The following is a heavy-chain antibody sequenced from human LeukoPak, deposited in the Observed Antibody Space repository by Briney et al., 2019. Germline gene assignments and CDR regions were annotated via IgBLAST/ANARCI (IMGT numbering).Heavy chain of an antibody. CDR1: GYSISSGYF. CDR3: ARAFCVGECFVLHIFFDS. CDR2: IYQRATV. D-gene: IGHD2-21*01. J-gene: IGHJ4*02. Sequence: PSETLSLTCNVSGYSISSGYFWGWVRQAPGKGLEWIGSIYQRATVHYNPSLKSRVTISLDTSKNHFSLNLRSMQASDTAVYYCARAFCVGECFVLHIFFDSWGQGTLVTVFS. V-gene: IGHV4-38-2*02.